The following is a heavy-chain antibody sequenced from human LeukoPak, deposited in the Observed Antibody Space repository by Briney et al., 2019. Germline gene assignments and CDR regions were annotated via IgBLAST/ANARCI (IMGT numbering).Heavy chain of an antibody. Sequence: SETLSLTCSVSGGSISSHYWSWLRQPPGKGLEWIGHIYSDGSVNYNPSVKSRVTMSVDTSKNQFSLKMYFVTAADTAVFYCARGPAASGYFDYWDQGTLVTVSS. J-gene: IGHJ4*02. CDR3: ARGPAASGYFDY. D-gene: IGHD6-13*01. V-gene: IGHV4-4*07. CDR1: GGSISSHY. CDR2: IYSDGSV.